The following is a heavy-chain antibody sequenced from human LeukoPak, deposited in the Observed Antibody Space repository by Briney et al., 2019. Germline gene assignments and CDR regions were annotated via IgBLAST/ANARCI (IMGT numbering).Heavy chain of an antibody. CDR1: GFTFGDYA. Sequence: GSLRLSCTASGFTFGDYAMSWIRQPPGKGLEWIGEINHSGSTNYNPPLKSRVTISVDTSKNQFSLKLSSVTAADTAVYYCARGKSGVVTLADYWGQGTLVTVSS. CDR3: ARGKSGVVTLADY. CDR2: INHSGST. D-gene: IGHD3-3*01. J-gene: IGHJ4*02. V-gene: IGHV4-34*01.